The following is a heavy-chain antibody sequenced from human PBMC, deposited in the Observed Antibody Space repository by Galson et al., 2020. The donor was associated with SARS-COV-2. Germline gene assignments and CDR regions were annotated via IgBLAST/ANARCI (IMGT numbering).Heavy chain of an antibody. CDR3: AKDRGNDYGDQLDF. Sequence: GGSLRLSCAASGFTFSRYAMAWVRQAPGKGLEWVSGISGGGGSTYYADSVKGRFTISRDISQNTVYLRMSSLRAEDTAVYYCAKDRGNDYGDQLDFWGQGTQVTVSS. CDR1: GFTFSRYA. J-gene: IGHJ4*02. V-gene: IGHV3-23*01. CDR2: ISGGGGST. D-gene: IGHD4-17*01.